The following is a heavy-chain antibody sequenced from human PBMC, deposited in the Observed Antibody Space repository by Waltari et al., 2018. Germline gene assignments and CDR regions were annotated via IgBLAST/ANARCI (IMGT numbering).Heavy chain of an antibody. V-gene: IGHV3-53*01. CDR3: ARERPVVYYGMDV. CDR2: IYSGGSI. CDR1: GFSVSSNY. Sequence: EVQLVESGGGLIQPGESLRLSCAASGFSVSSNYMSWVRQVPGKGLGWVSVIYSGGSIYYADSVKGRFSISRDNSKNTLDLQMNSLRDEDSAIYYCARERPVVYYGMDVWGRGTTVTVSS. D-gene: IGHD2-2*01. J-gene: IGHJ6*02.